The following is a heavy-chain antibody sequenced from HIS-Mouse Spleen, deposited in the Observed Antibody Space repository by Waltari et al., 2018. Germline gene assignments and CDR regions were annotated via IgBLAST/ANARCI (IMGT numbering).Heavy chain of an antibody. CDR1: GFTFSSFG. Sequence: VQLVESGGGVVQPGRSLRLSCAASGFTFSSFGMHWVRQAPGKGLGWMTVITYDGSKKYYADSVKGRFTISRDNSKNTLYLQMNSLRAEDTAVYYCEGVYGSGSYYFDYWGQGTLVTVSS. D-gene: IGHD3-10*01. V-gene: IGHV3-30*03. J-gene: IGHJ4*02. CDR3: EGVYGSGSYYFDY. CDR2: ITYDGSKK.